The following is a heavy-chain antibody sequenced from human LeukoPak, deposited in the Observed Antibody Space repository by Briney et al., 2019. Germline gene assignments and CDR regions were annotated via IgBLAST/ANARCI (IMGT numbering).Heavy chain of an antibody. D-gene: IGHD3-10*01. J-gene: IGHJ6*04. Sequence: ASVKVSCKASGYTFTSYAMRWVRQAPGQRLEWMGWINAGNGNTKYSQKFQGRVTITRDTSASTAYMELSSLRSEDTAVYYCARAYPGRLGELPKNYGMDVWGKGTTVTVSS. V-gene: IGHV1-3*01. CDR2: INAGNGNT. CDR1: GYTFTSYA. CDR3: ARAYPGRLGELPKNYGMDV.